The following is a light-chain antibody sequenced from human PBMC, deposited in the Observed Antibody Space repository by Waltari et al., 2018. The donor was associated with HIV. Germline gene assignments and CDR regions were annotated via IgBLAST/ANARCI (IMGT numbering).Light chain of an antibody. CDR1: PSVSRY. V-gene: IGKV1-39*01. J-gene: IGKJ4*01. CDR2: TAS. CDR3: QQSYSTLQLS. Sequence: DIQMTQSPSSMSASVGDRVAITCRASPSVSRYLNWYQQKPGKAPKLLIYTASSLQSGVPSRFSGSGFGTDFTLTISSLQPEDFATYYCQQSYSTLQLSFGGGTKVEIK.